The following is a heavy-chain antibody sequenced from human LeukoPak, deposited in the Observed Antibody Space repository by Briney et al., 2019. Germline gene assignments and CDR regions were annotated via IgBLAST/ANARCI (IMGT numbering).Heavy chain of an antibody. V-gene: IGHV1-46*01. J-gene: IGHJ4*02. CDR1: GYTFTSYY. CDR2: INPSAGST. CDR3: AREVVAVAGRYYFDY. Sequence: ASVKVSFKASGYTFTSYYMHWVRQAPGQGLEWMGIINPSAGSTSYAQKFQGRVTMTSDTSRSTVYMELSILRSEDTAVYYCAREVVAVAGRYYFDYWGQGTLVTVSS. D-gene: IGHD6-19*01.